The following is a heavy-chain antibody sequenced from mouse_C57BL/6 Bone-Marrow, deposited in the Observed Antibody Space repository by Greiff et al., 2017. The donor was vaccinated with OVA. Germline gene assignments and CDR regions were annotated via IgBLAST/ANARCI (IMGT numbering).Heavy chain of an antibody. J-gene: IGHJ2*01. CDR3: ARRIYYYGSSYFDY. D-gene: IGHD1-1*01. CDR2: IDPSDSYT. CDR1: GYTFTSYW. Sequence: QVQLQQPGAELVMPGASVKLSCKASGYTFTSYWMHWVKQRPGQGLEWIGEIDPSDSYTNYNQKFKSKSTLTVDKSSSTAYMQLSSLTSEDSAVYYCARRIYYYGSSYFDYWGQGTTLTVSS. V-gene: IGHV1-69*01.